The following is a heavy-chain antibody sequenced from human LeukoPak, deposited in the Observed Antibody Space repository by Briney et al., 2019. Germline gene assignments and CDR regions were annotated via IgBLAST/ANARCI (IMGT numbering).Heavy chain of an antibody. V-gene: IGHV3-7*01. CDR2: IRGDGNYK. J-gene: IGHJ6*02. CDR1: GFTFTNAW. CDR3: AKDSYYYDSRDHYYYYYGMDV. Sequence: GGSLRLSCSASGFTFTNAWMSWVRQAPGKGLEWVATIRGDGNYKHYVDSVRGRFTISRDNSKNTLYLQMNSLRAEDTAVYYCAKDSYYYDSRDHYYYYYGMDVWGQGTAVTVSS. D-gene: IGHD3-22*01.